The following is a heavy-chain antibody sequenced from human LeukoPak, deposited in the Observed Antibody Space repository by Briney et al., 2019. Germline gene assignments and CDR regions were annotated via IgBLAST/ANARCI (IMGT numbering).Heavy chain of an antibody. CDR2: IYYSGST. J-gene: IGHJ2*01. CDR3: ARRDSSSWYFDL. D-gene: IGHD6-13*01. CDR1: GGSISSYY. V-gene: IGHV4-59*08. Sequence: SETLSLTCTVSGGSISSYYWSWILQPPGKGLEWIGNIYYSGSTNYNPSLNSRVTISVDTSKDQFSLKLSSVTAADTALYYCARRDSSSWYFDLWGRGTLVTVSS.